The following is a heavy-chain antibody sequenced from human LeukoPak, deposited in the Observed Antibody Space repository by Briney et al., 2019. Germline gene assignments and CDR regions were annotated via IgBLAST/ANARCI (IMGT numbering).Heavy chain of an antibody. V-gene: IGHV3-30*18. J-gene: IGHJ4*02. D-gene: IGHD2-15*01. CDR1: GFTFSSYG. CDR2: ISYDGSNK. Sequence: PGGSLRLSCAASGFTFSSYGMHWVRQAPGKGLEWVAVISYDGSNKYYADSVKGRFTISRDNSKNTLYLQMNSLRAEDTAVYYCAKEMSYGKDSLDYWGQGTLVTVSS. CDR3: AKEMSYGKDSLDY.